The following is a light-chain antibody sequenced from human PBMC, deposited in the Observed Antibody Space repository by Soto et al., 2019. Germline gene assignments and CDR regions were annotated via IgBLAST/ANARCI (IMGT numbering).Light chain of an antibody. J-gene: IGKJ5*01. CDR3: LQHNSYPIT. V-gene: IGKV1-17*03. CDR1: QGINNH. Sequence: DIQMTQSPSAMSAXXXXXXXXXXXASQGINNHLVWFXXRQGKXXRXXIFGAYNLQSGVPSRFSGSGSGTELTLTISGLQPEDFEIYYCLQHNSYPITLGQGTRLEIK. CDR2: GAY.